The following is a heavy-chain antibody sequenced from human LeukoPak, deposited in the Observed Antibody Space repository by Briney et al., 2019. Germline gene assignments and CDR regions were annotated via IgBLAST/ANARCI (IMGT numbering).Heavy chain of an antibody. J-gene: IGHJ4*02. Sequence: PGGSLRLSCAASGFTFSNFEMNWVRQAPGKGLEWVSYISTSGSTIYYADSVKGRFTISRDNAKNSLYLQMNSLRAEDTAVYYCARGYYYDSGNLFDYWGQGTLVTVSS. CDR2: ISTSGSTI. D-gene: IGHD3-10*01. CDR3: ARGYYYDSGNLFDY. CDR1: GFTFSNFE. V-gene: IGHV3-48*03.